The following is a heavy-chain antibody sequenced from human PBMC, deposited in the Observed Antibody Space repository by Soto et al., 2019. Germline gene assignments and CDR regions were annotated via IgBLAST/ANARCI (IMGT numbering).Heavy chain of an antibody. CDR1: GFTLTRYS. V-gene: IGHV3-21*06. CDR3: ARESEDLTSDFDY. Sequence: GSLGVSCAASGFTLTRYSMDWVRQAPGKGLEWVSSISSTTNYIYYGDSMKGRFTISRDNAKNSLYLEMNSLRAEDTAVYSCARESEDLTSDFDYWGEGTLVTVSS. J-gene: IGHJ4*02. CDR2: ISSTTNYI.